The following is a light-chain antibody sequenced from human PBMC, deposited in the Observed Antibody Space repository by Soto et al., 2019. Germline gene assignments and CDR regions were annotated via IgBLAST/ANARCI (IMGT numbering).Light chain of an antibody. Sequence: QLVLTQSPSASASLGASVKLTCTLSSGHSSYAIAWHQQQPEKGPRYLMKLDSDGSHTKGDAIPDRFSGSSSGAERYLTISSLQSEDEADYYCQTWGTGIHVVFGGGTKVTVI. CDR2: LDSDGSH. V-gene: IGLV4-69*01. CDR1: SGHSSYA. CDR3: QTWGTGIHVV. J-gene: IGLJ2*01.